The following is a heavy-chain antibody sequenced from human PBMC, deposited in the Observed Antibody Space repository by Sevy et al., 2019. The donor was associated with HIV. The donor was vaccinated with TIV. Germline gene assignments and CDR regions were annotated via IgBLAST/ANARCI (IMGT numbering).Heavy chain of an antibody. Sequence: GGSLRLSCAASGFTFSNFGMHWARQAPGGGLEWVAIVYYDGKNAYYADSVKGRFSISRDNSKNILYLQMNSLSAEDTAVYYCARDLEEWEIRYLGYWGQGTLVTVSS. CDR3: ARDLEEWEIRYLGY. CDR2: VYYDGKNA. CDR1: GFTFSNFG. V-gene: IGHV3-33*01. J-gene: IGHJ4*02. D-gene: IGHD1-26*01.